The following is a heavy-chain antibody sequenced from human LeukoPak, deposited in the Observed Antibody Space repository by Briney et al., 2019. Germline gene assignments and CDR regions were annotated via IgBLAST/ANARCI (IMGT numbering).Heavy chain of an antibody. CDR1: GASISCYY. CDR3: ARRYDYVWGSHRALGH. Sequence: SETLSLTCTVSGASISCYYCCSFRQPPGKGLEWIGYIYYSGSTNYNPSLKSRVTISVDTSKNQFSLNLSSVTAADTAVYYCARRYDYVWGSHRALGHWGRGTVVSVSS. J-gene: IGHJ4*02. V-gene: IGHV4-59*01. CDR2: IYYSGST. D-gene: IGHD3-16*02.